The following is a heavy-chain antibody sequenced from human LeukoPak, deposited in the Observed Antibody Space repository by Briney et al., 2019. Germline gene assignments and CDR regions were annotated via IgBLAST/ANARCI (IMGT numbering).Heavy chain of an antibody. CDR2: INAGNGNT. CDR1: GYTFTSYA. V-gene: IGHV1-3*01. Sequence: ASVKVSCKGSGYTFTSYAMHWVRQAPGQRLEWMGWINAGNGNTKYSQKFQGRVTITRGTSASTAYMELSSLRSEDTAVYYCARDFSSWGTYYYYYYGMDVWGQGTTVTVSS. D-gene: IGHD6-13*01. J-gene: IGHJ6*02. CDR3: ARDFSSWGTYYYYYYGMDV.